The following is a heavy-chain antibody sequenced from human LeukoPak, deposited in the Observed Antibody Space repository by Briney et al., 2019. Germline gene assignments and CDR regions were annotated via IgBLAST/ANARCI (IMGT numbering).Heavy chain of an antibody. CDR2: VSGSGGTT. D-gene: IGHD3-22*01. J-gene: IGHJ4*02. CDR1: GFTFSSYG. Sequence: GGSLRLSCAASGFTFSSYGMSWVRQAPGKGLDWVSAVSGSGGTTNYADSVTGRFTISRDNSKNTLYLQMNSLRAEDTAIYYCAKDRYFDNSGDHYESEYWGQGTLVTVSS. V-gene: IGHV3-23*01. CDR3: AKDRYFDNSGDHYESEY.